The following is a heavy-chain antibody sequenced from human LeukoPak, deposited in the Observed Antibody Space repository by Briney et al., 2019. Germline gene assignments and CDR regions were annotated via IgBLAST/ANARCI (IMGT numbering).Heavy chain of an antibody. CDR1: GGSISSYY. Sequence: SETLSLTCTVSGGSISSYYWSWIRQPPGKGLECIGYIYYSGSTNYNPSLKSRVTISVDTSKTQLSLKLRSVTAADTAVYYCARHWAPGIAVAGEDYYYYYGMDVWGQGTTVTVSS. CDR3: ARHWAPGIAVAGEDYYYYYGMDV. J-gene: IGHJ6*02. V-gene: IGHV4-59*01. CDR2: IYYSGST. D-gene: IGHD6-19*01.